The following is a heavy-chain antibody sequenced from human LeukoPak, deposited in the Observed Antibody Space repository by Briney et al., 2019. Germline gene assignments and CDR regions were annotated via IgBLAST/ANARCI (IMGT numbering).Heavy chain of an antibody. V-gene: IGHV3-23*01. CDR2: ISGSGGST. CDR3: AKDRQVATILDPEAIPDHFDY. J-gene: IGHJ4*02. CDR1: GFTFSSYA. Sequence: GGSLRLSCAASGFTFSSYAMSWVRQAPGKGLEWVSAISGSGGSTYYADSVKGRFTISRDNSKNTLYLQMNSLRAEDTAVYYCAKDRQVATILDPEAIPDHFDYWGQGTLVTVSS. D-gene: IGHD5-24*01.